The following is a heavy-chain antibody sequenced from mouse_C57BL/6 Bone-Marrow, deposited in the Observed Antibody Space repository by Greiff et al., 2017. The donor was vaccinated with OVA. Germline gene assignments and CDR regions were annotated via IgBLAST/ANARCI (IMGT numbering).Heavy chain of an antibody. CDR1: GYSITSGYY. J-gene: IGHJ3*01. V-gene: IGHV3-6*01. CDR3: ASGIYYYGSSPAWFAY. D-gene: IGHD1-1*01. Sequence: EVKVEESGPGLVKPSQSLSLTCSVTGYSITSGYYWNWIRQFPGNKLEWMGYISYDGSNNYNPSLKNRISITRDTSKNQFFLKLNSVTTEDTATYYCASGIYYYGSSPAWFAYWGQGTLVTVSA. CDR2: ISYDGSN.